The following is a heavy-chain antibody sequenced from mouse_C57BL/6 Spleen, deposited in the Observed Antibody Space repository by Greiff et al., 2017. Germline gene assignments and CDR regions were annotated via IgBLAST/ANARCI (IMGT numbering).Heavy chain of an antibody. D-gene: IGHD1-1*01. CDR1: GYTFTSYW. Sequence: QVQLQQPGAELVMPGASVKLSCKASGYTFTSYWMHWVKQRPGQGLEWIGEIDPSDSYTNYNQKFKGKSTLTVDKSSSPAYMQRSSLTSEDSAVYYSASLITTGYSDVWGTETTVTVSS. CDR2: IDPSDSYT. V-gene: IGHV1-69*01. J-gene: IGHJ1*03. CDR3: ASLITTGYSDV.